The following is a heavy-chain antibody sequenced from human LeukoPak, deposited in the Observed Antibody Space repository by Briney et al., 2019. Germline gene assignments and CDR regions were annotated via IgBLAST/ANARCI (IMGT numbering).Heavy chain of an antibody. D-gene: IGHD6-6*01. CDR3: ARSTSSFYFDY. V-gene: IGHV1-69*04. Sequence: SVKVSCKASGGTFSSYAISWVRQAPGQGLEWMGRIIPILGTANYAQKFQGRVTITADKSTSTAYMELSSLRSDDTAVYYCARSTSSFYFDYWGQGTLVTVSS. J-gene: IGHJ4*02. CDR1: GGTFSSYA. CDR2: IIPILGTA.